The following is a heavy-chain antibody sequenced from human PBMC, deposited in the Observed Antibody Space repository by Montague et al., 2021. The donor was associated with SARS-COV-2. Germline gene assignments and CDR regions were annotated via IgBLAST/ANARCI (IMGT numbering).Heavy chain of an antibody. Sequence: SLRLSCAASGFTFSSYAIHWFRQAPGKGLEWVAVISYDGSNKYYAGSVKGRFTISRDNSKNTLYLQMNSLRAKDTAVYYCARELILQYGMDVWGQGTTVTVSS. CDR1: GFTFSSYA. CDR2: ISYDGSNK. J-gene: IGHJ6*02. V-gene: IGHV3-30*04. CDR3: ARELILQYGMDV. D-gene: IGHD3-3*02.